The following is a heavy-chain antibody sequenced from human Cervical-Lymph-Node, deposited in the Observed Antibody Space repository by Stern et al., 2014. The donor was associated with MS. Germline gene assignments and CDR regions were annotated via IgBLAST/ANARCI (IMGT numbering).Heavy chain of an antibody. CDR1: GYTFSSYG. CDR2: ISAYSRNT. Sequence: QVQLVQSGAEVTKPGASVTVSCKASGYTFSSYGINWVRQAPGHGLEWMGWISAYSRNTDYAQKLQGRVTMTTDTSTSTAYMELRSLRSDDTAVYYCARGGYPDAFDIWGQGTMVTVSS. J-gene: IGHJ3*02. D-gene: IGHD5-12*01. CDR3: ARGGYPDAFDI. V-gene: IGHV1-18*01.